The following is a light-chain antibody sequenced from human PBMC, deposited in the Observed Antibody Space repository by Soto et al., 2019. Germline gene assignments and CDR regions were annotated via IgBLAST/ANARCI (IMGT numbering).Light chain of an antibody. J-gene: IGKJ1*01. CDR1: QSVSSSY. V-gene: IGKV3-20*01. CDR3: QQYGSSPRT. CDR2: GAS. Sequence: IVLTQSPSTLSLYPGERATLSCRASQSVSSSYLAWYQQKPGQAPRLLIYGASSRATGIQDSLSGSGSGTNFTLTISRLEPEDFAVYYCQQYGSSPRTFGQGTKVEIK.